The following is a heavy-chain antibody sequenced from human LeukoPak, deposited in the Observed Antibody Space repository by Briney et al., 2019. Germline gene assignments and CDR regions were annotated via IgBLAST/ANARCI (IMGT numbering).Heavy chain of an antibody. J-gene: IGHJ6*03. V-gene: IGHV5-51*01. CDR2: IYPGDSDT. CDR1: GYSFTSYW. D-gene: IGHD3-3*01. CDR3: ARQGEYDFWSGYYTGRYYYYYMDV. Sequence: GGSLRLSCKGSGYSFTSYWIGWVRQVPGKGLEWMGIIYPGDSDTRYSPSFQGQVTISADKSISTAYLQWSSLKASDTAMYYCARQGEYDFWSGYYTGRYYYYYMDVWGKGTTVTVSS.